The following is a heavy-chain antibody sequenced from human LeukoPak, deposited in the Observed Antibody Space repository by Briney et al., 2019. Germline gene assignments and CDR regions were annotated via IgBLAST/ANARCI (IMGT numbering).Heavy chain of an antibody. J-gene: IGHJ6*02. CDR3: ARVAVAAVAGKQYYGMDV. Sequence: PGGSLRLSCAASGFTFSDHYMDWVRQAPGKGLEWVGRTRNKANSYTTEYAASVKGRFSISRDDSKNSVYLQMNSLKTEDTAVYYCARVAVAAVAGKQYYGMDVWGQGTTVTVSS. V-gene: IGHV3-72*01. CDR2: TRNKANSYTT. CDR1: GFTFSDHY. D-gene: IGHD6-19*01.